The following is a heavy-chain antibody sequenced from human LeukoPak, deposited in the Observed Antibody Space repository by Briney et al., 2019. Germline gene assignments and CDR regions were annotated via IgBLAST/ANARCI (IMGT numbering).Heavy chain of an antibody. CDR2: INHSGST. Sequence: PSETLSLTCAVYGGSFSGYYWSWIRQPPGKGLEWIGEINHSGSTNYNPSLKSRVTISVDTSKNQFSLKLSSVTAAGTAVYYCARGRGYSSGWYGSNDAFDIWGQGTMVTVSS. V-gene: IGHV4-34*01. CDR3: ARGRGYSSGWYGSNDAFDI. CDR1: GGSFSGYY. D-gene: IGHD6-19*01. J-gene: IGHJ3*02.